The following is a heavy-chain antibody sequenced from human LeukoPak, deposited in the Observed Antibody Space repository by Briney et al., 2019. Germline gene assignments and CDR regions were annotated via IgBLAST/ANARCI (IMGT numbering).Heavy chain of an antibody. CDR1: GGSFSGYY. J-gene: IGHJ5*02. Sequence: PSETLSLTCAVYGGSFSGYYWTWIRQPPGKGLEWIGEINHAGSTIYNPSLKSRVIISIDTSKTQFSLNLTSVTAADTAVYYCARAPRWFDPWGQGTLVTVSS. CDR2: INHAGST. V-gene: IGHV4-34*01. CDR3: ARAPRWFDP.